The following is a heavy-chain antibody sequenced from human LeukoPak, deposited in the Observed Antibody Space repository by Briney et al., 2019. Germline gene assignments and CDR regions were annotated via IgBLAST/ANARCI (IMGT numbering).Heavy chain of an antibody. CDR1: GGSISSGGYY. D-gene: IGHD3-22*01. J-gene: IGHJ3*02. Sequence: PSETLSLTCTVSGGSISSGGYYWSWIRQHPGKGLEWIGYIFYSGSTHYNPSLKSRVTISADTSKNQFSLKLSSVTAADTAVYYCARGQESYYDSSSYYYYAFDIWGQGTMVTVSS. V-gene: IGHV4-31*03. CDR2: IFYSGST. CDR3: ARGQESYYDSSSYYYYAFDI.